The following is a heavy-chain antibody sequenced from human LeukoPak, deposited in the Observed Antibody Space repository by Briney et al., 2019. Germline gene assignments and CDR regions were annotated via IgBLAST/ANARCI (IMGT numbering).Heavy chain of an antibody. CDR1: GFTFSSYA. D-gene: IGHD3-22*01. Sequence: GGSLRLSCAASGFTFSSYAMSWVRQAPGKGLEWVSAISCSGGSTYYADSVKGRFTISRDNSKNTLYLQMNSLRAEDTAVYYCARRRDYYDSSGLQNWGQGTLVTVSS. CDR2: ISCSGGST. V-gene: IGHV3-23*01. J-gene: IGHJ4*02. CDR3: ARRRDYYDSSGLQN.